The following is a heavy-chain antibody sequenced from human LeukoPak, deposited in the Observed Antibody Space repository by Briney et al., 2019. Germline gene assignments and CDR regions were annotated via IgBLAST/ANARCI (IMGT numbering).Heavy chain of an antibody. CDR2: MYYSGST. CDR1: GGSLSSYC. D-gene: IGHD2-15*01. CDR3: ASLSEYCSHGSCYLGWFDP. J-gene: IGHJ5*02. V-gene: IGHV4-59*01. Sequence: SETLSLTCTVSGGSLSSYCWSWVRQPPGKGLEWIGYMYYSGSTNYNPSLKSRVTITVDTSKNQFSLKLSSVTAADTAVYYCASLSEYCSHGSCYLGWFDPWGQGTLVTVSS.